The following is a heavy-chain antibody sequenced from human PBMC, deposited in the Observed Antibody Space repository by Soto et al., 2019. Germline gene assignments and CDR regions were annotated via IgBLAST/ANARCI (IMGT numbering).Heavy chain of an antibody. D-gene: IGHD2-2*01. J-gene: IGHJ4*02. CDR1: GFTFSNAW. V-gene: IGHV3-15*01. CDR3: TTDFGPLLTVVPAAKVDY. CDR2: IKSKTDGGTT. Sequence: EVQLVESGGGLVKPGGALRLSCAASGFTFSNAWMSWVRQAPGKGLEWVGRIKSKTDGGTTDYAAPVKGRFTISRDDSRNTLYLQMNRLKTEDTAVYYCTTDFGPLLTVVPAAKVDYWGQGTLVTVSS.